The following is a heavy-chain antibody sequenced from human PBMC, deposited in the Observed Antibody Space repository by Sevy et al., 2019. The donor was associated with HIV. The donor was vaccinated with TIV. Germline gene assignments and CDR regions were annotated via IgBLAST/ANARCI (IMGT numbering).Heavy chain of an antibody. CDR2: IYYNGHI. D-gene: IGHD1-26*01. Sequence: LLQASETLSLTCTVSGGSITSLYWNWIRQPPGKGLEWIANIYYNGHINYNPSLKSRVTLSLDTSKNQFSLRLSSVTAADTAMYYCAGENAWDRGYSWGQGTLVTVSS. V-gene: IGHV4-59*08. J-gene: IGHJ4*02. CDR1: GGSITSLY. CDR3: AGENAWDRGYS.